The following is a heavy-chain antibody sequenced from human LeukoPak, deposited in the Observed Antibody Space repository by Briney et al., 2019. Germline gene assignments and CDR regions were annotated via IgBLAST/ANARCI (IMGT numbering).Heavy chain of an antibody. V-gene: IGHV1-18*01. J-gene: IGHJ6*03. CDR2: ISAYNGNT. CDR3: AREGEVSYFWSGYSSYHYMDV. Sequence: GASVKVSCKASGYTFTSYGISWVRQAPGQGLEWMGWISAYNGNTNYAQKLQGRVTMPTDTSTSTAYMELRSLRSDDTAVYYCAREGEVSYFWSGYSSYHYMDVWGKGTTVTVSS. CDR1: GYTFTSYG. D-gene: IGHD3-3*01.